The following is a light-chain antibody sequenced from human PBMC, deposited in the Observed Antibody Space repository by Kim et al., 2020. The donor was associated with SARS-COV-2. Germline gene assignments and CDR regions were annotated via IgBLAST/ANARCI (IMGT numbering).Light chain of an antibody. CDR3: NSRDDSGNHVV. Sequence: SSELTQDPAVSVALGQTVRITCQGDSLRSYYASWYQQKPGQAPVLVNYGKNDRPSGIPDRFSGSSTGNTASLTITGAQAEDEADYYCNSRDDSGNHVVFGGGTELTGL. CDR2: GKN. J-gene: IGLJ2*01. CDR1: SLRSYY. V-gene: IGLV3-19*01.